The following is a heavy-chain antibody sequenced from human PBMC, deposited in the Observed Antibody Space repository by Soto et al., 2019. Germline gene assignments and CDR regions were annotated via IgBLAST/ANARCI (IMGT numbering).Heavy chain of an antibody. D-gene: IGHD4-17*01. CDR3: ARVGRYGDYLDY. Sequence: QVQLVQSGAEVKKPGASVKVSCKASGYTFTSYDINWARQATGQGPEWMGWMNPNSGDTGYAQRFQGRVTMTRTTSISTAYMELSSLRSEDTAVYYCARVGRYGDYLDYWGQGALVTVS. CDR2: MNPNSGDT. CDR1: GYTFTSYD. J-gene: IGHJ4*02. V-gene: IGHV1-8*01.